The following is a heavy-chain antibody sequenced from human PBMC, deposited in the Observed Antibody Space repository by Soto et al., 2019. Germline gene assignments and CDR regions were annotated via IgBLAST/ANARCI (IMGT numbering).Heavy chain of an antibody. D-gene: IGHD6-13*01. CDR2: IRSKAYGGTT. Sequence: GGSLRLSCTASGFTFGDYAMSWVRQAPGKGLEWVGFIRSKAYGGTTEYAASVKGRFTISRDDSKSIAYLQMNSLKTEDTAVYYCTRDHESGSWRYYYGTDVWGQGTTVTVSS. CDR3: TRDHESGSWRYYYGTDV. J-gene: IGHJ6*02. V-gene: IGHV3-49*04. CDR1: GFTFGDYA.